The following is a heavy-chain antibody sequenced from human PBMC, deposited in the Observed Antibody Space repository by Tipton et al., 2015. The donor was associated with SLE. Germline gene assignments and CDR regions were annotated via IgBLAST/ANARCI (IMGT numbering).Heavy chain of an antibody. V-gene: IGHV4-59*02. Sequence: TLSLTCTVSGVSVSRHYWSWIRQPPGQGLEWVGYIYYSGSTNYNPSPKSRVTISVDTSKNQFSLELASVAAADTAVYYCASDGEGAEGFDYWGQGTLVTVSS. J-gene: IGHJ4*02. CDR3: ASDGEGAEGFDY. CDR2: IYYSGST. CDR1: GVSVSRHY. D-gene: IGHD1-26*01.